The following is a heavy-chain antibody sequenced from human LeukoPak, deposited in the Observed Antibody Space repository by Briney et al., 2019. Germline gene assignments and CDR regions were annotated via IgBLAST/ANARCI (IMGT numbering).Heavy chain of an antibody. Sequence: GESLKISCKGSGYSFTSYWIGWVRQMPGKGLEWMGIIYPGDSDTRYSPSFQGQVTISADKSSSTAYMELSSLRSADTAVYYCASEYKYDSSGANAFDIWGQGTMVTVSS. D-gene: IGHD3-22*01. CDR3: ASEYKYDSSGANAFDI. CDR1: GYSFTSYW. CDR2: IYPGDSDT. J-gene: IGHJ3*02. V-gene: IGHV5-51*01.